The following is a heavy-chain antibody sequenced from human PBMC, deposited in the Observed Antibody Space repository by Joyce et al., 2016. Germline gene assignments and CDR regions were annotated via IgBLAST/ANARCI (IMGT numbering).Heavy chain of an antibody. CDR1: GASISSGDNY. V-gene: IGHV4-30-4*01. D-gene: IGHD1/OR15-1a*01. CDR2: IFYSGTT. Sequence: QVQLQESVPGVVRPSQTLSLTCSVSGASISSGDNYWSWIRQPPGKGLEWIGYIFYSGTTKYNPCLRSRLAISADMSKNQCSLKLTSVTAADTAMYFCAREAREQPFDFWGQGALVTVSS. CDR3: AREAREQPFDF. J-gene: IGHJ4*02.